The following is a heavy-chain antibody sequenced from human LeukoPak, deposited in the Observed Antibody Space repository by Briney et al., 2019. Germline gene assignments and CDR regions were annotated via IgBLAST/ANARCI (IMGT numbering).Heavy chain of an antibody. CDR2: IYSGGST. Sequence: GGSLRLSCAASGFIFSNYGMHWVRQAPGKGLEWVSVIYSGGSTYYADSVKGRFTISRDNSKNTLYLQMNSLRAEDTAVYYCASGAYDYGPPGYFDYWGQGTLVTVSS. CDR3: ASGAYDYGPPGYFDY. CDR1: GFIFSNYG. V-gene: IGHV3-NL1*01. D-gene: IGHD3-16*01. J-gene: IGHJ4*02.